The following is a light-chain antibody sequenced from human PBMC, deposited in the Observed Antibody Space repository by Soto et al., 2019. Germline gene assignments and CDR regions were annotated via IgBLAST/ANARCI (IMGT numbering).Light chain of an antibody. CDR3: AVWDDNLDGWV. V-gene: IGLV1-44*01. J-gene: IGLJ3*02. CDR2: SDD. CDR1: NSNIGENA. Sequence: QSVLTQPPSASETPGQRVTISFSGSNSNIGENAVTWYQHLPGTAPKVLIYSDDQRPSGVPDRFSASKSGTSASLAISGLRSEDEADYYCAVWDDNLDGWVFGGGTKVTVL.